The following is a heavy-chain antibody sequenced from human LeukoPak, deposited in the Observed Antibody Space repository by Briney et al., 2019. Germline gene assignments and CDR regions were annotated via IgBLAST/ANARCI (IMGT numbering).Heavy chain of an antibody. D-gene: IGHD3-22*01. CDR3: ARDSNYYDSSGYSRGFDY. CDR1: GFTFSSYS. V-gene: IGHV3-48*04. CDR2: ISSSGSTI. Sequence: GGSLRLSCAASGFTFSSYSMNWVRQAPGKGLEWVSYISSSGSTIYYADSVKGRFTISRDNAKNSLYLQMNSLRAEDTAVYYCARDSNYYDSSGYSRGFDYWGQGTLVTVSS. J-gene: IGHJ4*02.